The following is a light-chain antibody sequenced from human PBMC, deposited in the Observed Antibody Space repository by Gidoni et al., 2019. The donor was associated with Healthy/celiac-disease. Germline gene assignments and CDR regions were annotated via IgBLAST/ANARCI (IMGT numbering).Light chain of an antibody. Sequence: DIQMTQSPSTLSASVGDRVTITCRASQSISSWLAWYQQKPGKAPKLLIYYASSLESGVPSRFSGSGSGTEFTLTIISLQPDDFATYYCQQYNSYSFGQGTKLEIK. CDR1: QSISSW. V-gene: IGKV1-5*01. CDR3: QQYNSYS. CDR2: YAS. J-gene: IGKJ2*01.